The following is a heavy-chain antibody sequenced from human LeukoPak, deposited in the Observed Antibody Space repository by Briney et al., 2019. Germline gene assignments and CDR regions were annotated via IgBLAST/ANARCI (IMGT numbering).Heavy chain of an antibody. Sequence: GGSLRLSCTASGFTFGDYAMSWVRQAPGKGLEWVAVISYDGSNKYYADSVKGRFTISRDNSKNTLYLQMNSLRAEDTAVYYCAKDGASAAGTPYFDYWGQGTLVTVSS. CDR1: GFTFGDYA. CDR2: ISYDGSNK. V-gene: IGHV3-30*04. D-gene: IGHD6-13*01. CDR3: AKDGASAAGTPYFDY. J-gene: IGHJ4*02.